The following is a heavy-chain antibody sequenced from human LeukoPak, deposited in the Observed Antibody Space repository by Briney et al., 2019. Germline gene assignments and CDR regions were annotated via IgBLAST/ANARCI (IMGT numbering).Heavy chain of an antibody. D-gene: IGHD5-18*01. CDR1: GYTFTSNG. Sequence: ASVKVSCKASGYTFTSNGISWVRQAPGQGLECMGWISAYNGNTNYAQKFQGRVTMTTDTSTSTAYMELRSLRSDDTAGYYCARDSAMAYYEESWFDPWGQGTLVIVSS. J-gene: IGHJ5*02. CDR2: ISAYNGNT. CDR3: ARDSAMAYYEESWFDP. V-gene: IGHV1-18*01.